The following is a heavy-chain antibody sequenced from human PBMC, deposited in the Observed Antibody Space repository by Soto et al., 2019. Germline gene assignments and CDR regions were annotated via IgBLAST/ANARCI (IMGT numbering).Heavy chain of an antibody. V-gene: IGHV3-48*03. D-gene: IGHD6-19*01. CDR1: GFTFCSYA. CDR2: ISSSANTI. CDR3: ARDRCTSAGCYWEFDY. J-gene: IGHJ4*02. Sequence: LRLSCAASGFTFCSYAMNWFRQAPGKGLEWVAYISSSANTIYYADSVKGRFTISRDNARNSLYLQMFSLRVEDTAVYYCARDRCTSAGCYWEFDYWGQGTLVTVSS.